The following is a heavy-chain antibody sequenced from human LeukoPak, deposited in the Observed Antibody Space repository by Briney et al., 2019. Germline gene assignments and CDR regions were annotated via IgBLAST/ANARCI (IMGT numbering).Heavy chain of an antibody. CDR1: GGSISGYY. Sequence: KPSETLSLTCTVSGGSISGYYWSWIRQPPGKGLEWIGYIYHSGSTNYNPSLKSRVTISLDTSKNQFSLKLSSVTAADTAVYYCARWAYGSGSYYRADYWGQGTLVTVSS. CDR3: ARWAYGSGSYYRADY. V-gene: IGHV4-59*12. J-gene: IGHJ4*02. D-gene: IGHD3-10*01. CDR2: IYHSGST.